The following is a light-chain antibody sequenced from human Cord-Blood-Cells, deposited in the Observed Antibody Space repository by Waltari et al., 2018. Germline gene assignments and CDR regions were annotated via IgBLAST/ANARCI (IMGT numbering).Light chain of an antibody. V-gene: IGLV3-1*01. CDR3: QAWDSSTHVV. CDR1: KLGEKY. Sequence: SYELTQPPSVSVSPGQTASITCSGDKLGEKYACWYQQKPGQSPVLVIYQDSKRPSGIPERFSGSNSGNTATLTIGGTQAMDEADYYCQAWDSSTHVVFGGGSKLTVL. CDR2: QDS. J-gene: IGLJ2*01.